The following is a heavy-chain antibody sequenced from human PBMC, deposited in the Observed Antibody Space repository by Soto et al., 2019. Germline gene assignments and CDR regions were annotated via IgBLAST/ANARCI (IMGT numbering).Heavy chain of an antibody. D-gene: IGHD3-10*01. Sequence: PSETLSLTCTVSDGYIRSSSYYWGWIKQPPGKGLEWIGSIYYSGSTYYNPSLKSRVTISVDTSKNQFSLKLSSVTAADTAVYYCARHGGLWDYGSGRTNWFDPWGQGTLVTVSS. CDR2: IYYSGST. CDR1: DGYIRSSSYY. CDR3: ARHGGLWDYGSGRTNWFDP. V-gene: IGHV4-39*01. J-gene: IGHJ5*02.